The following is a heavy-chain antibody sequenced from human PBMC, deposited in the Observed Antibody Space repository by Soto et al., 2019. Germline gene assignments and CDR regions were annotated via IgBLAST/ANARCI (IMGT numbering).Heavy chain of an antibody. CDR1: GFSLTTSGVG. J-gene: IGHJ4*02. V-gene: IGHV2-5*02. Sequence: QITLNESGPTVVKPAENLTLTCTFSGFSLTTSGVGVGWIRQSPGKAPEWLALINWAADKRYSASLKSRLTINKDTSKNQVVLTMASVDPADTATYYCAHRILRAVFGLVTTTAIYFDFWGQGTPVVVSS. CDR2: INWAADK. CDR3: AHRILRAVFGLVTTTAIYFDF. D-gene: IGHD3-3*01.